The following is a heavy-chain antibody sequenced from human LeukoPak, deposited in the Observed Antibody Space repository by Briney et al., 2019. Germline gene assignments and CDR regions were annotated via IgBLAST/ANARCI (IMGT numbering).Heavy chain of an antibody. J-gene: IGHJ4*02. V-gene: IGHV4-34*01. CDR2: INHSGST. Sequence: SETLSLTCAVYGGSFSGYYWSWIRQPPGKGLEWIGEINHSGSTNYNPSLKSRVTISVDTSKNQFSLKLSSVTAADTAVYYCARGTRIAARRIDYWGQGTLVTVSS. CDR1: GGSFSGYY. CDR3: ARGTRIAARRIDY. D-gene: IGHD6-6*01.